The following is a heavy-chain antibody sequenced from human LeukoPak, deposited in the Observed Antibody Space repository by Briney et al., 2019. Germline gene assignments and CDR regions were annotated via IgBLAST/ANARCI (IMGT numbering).Heavy chain of an antibody. J-gene: IGHJ3*02. Sequence: GGSLRLSCAASGFTFSNYWMHWVRQAPEKGLVWFSRILGDGSRTAYADSVKGRFTVSRDNAKMTLYLQMNSLRGEDTAVYYCARVAVGGTRAFDIWGQGTMVTVSS. CDR1: GFTFSNYW. V-gene: IGHV3-74*01. D-gene: IGHD6-19*01. CDR2: ILGDGSRT. CDR3: ARVAVGGTRAFDI.